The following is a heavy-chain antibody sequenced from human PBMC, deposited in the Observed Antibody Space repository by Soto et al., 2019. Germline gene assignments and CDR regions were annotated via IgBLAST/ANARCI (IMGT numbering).Heavy chain of an antibody. CDR1: GGSFSGYY. J-gene: IGHJ5*02. CDR3: ARDSFGDRGWFDP. D-gene: IGHD3-10*01. V-gene: IGHV4-34*01. Sequence: PSETLSLTCAVYGGSFSGYYWSWIRQPPGKGLEWIGEINHSGSTNYNPSLKSRVTISVDTSKNQFSLKLSSVTAADTAVYYCARDSFGDRGWFDPSGQGTLVTVSS. CDR2: INHSGST.